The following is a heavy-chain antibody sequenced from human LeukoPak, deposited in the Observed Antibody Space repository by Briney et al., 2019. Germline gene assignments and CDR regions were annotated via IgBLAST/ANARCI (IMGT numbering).Heavy chain of an antibody. Sequence: PGGSLRLSCAASGFTVSSNYMSWVRQAPGKGLEWVSVIYSGSGTYYADSVKGRFTVSRDNSKNTLYLQMTSLRAEDTAVYYCARGGYSSVRYSFDYWGQGTLVTVSS. D-gene: IGHD5-12*01. J-gene: IGHJ4*02. CDR2: IYSGSGT. V-gene: IGHV3-53*01. CDR3: ARGGYSSVRYSFDY. CDR1: GFTVSSNY.